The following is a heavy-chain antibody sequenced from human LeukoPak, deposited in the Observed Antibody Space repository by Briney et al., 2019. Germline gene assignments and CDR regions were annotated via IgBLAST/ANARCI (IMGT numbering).Heavy chain of an antibody. J-gene: IGHJ4*02. Sequence: ASVKVSCKASGYTLTSYGISWVRQAPGQGLEWMGWISADNAKTNYAQKLQGRVTMTTDTSTSTAYMELRSLRSDDTAVYYCARDRPLRGLYYWGQGTLVTVSS. CDR3: ARDRPLRGLYY. V-gene: IGHV1-18*01. CDR1: GYTLTSYG. D-gene: IGHD3-10*01. CDR2: ISADNAKT.